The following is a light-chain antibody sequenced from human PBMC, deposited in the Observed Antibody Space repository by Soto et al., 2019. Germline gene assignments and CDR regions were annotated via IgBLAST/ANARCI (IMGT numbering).Light chain of an antibody. Sequence: DIQLTQSPSFLSASVGDRVTITCRASQGISGWLAWYQQKPGKAPKLLIYDASTLDSGAPSRFSGSGSGTEFTLTISSLQAADFATYYCQQYNTYPWTFGQGTKVDI. J-gene: IGKJ1*01. CDR1: QGISGW. CDR3: QQYNTYPWT. CDR2: DAS. V-gene: IGKV1-5*01.